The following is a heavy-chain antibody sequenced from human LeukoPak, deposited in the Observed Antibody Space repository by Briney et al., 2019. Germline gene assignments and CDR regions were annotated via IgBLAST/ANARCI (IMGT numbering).Heavy chain of an antibody. Sequence: GGSLRLSCAASGFTFSRYDMSWVRQAPGKGLEWVSAISGSGGSTYYADSVKGRFTISRDNSKNTLYLQMNSLRAEDTAVYYCARKSASGNYPLDYWGQGTLVTVSS. J-gene: IGHJ4*02. D-gene: IGHD3-10*01. CDR2: ISGSGGST. V-gene: IGHV3-23*01. CDR3: ARKSASGNYPLDY. CDR1: GFTFSRYD.